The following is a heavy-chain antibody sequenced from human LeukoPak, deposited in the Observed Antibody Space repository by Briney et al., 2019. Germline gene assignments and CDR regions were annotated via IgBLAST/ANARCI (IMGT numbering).Heavy chain of an antibody. CDR2: ISAYNGNT. D-gene: IGHD3-3*01. J-gene: IGHJ6*03. CDR1: GYTFTSYG. Sequence: ASVKVSCKASGYTFTSYGISWVRQAPGQGLEWMGWISAYNGNTNYAQKLQGRVTMTTDTSTSTAYMELRSLRSEDTAVYYCATGSYDFWSGYYPRYYMDVWGKGTTVTVSS. V-gene: IGHV1-18*01. CDR3: ATGSYDFWSGYYPRYYMDV.